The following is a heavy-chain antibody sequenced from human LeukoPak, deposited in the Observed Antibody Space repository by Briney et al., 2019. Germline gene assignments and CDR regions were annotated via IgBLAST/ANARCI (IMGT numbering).Heavy chain of an antibody. CDR1: GGSISSSSYY. J-gene: IGHJ6*02. Sequence: SETLSLTCTVSGGSISSSSYYWGWIRQPPGKGLEWIGSIYYSGSTYYNPSLKSRVTISVDTSKNQFSLKLSSVTAADTAVYYCARQYSSSWYPYYYCGMDVWGQGTTVTVSS. V-gene: IGHV4-39*01. CDR3: ARQYSSSWYPYYYCGMDV. CDR2: IYYSGST. D-gene: IGHD6-13*01.